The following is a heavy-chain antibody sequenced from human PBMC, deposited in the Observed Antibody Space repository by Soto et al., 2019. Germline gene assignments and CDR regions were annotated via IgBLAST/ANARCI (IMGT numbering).Heavy chain of an antibody. Sequence: GGSLRLSSAVSGFICGSLWMHWVRQAPGKGLVXVSXIGXXXXXIXXADSVQGRFTISRDNARNRLYLQMNSLSDEDTAIYYCVRDSNWSLDYWGQGILVTVSS. CDR2: IGXXXXXI. D-gene: IGHD6-13*01. J-gene: IGHJ4*02. CDR1: GFICGSLW. CDR3: VRDSNWSLDY. V-gene: IGHV3-74*01.